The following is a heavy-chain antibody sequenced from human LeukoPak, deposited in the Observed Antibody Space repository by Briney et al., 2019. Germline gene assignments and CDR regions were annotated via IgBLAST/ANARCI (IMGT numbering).Heavy chain of an antibody. CDR2: MYYTGTT. J-gene: IGHJ5*02. V-gene: IGHV4-39*07. CDR3: ARSVSAYAGRGWFDP. CDR1: GGSIRSLGYS. Sequence: SETLSLTCSVSGGSIRSLGYSWGWIRQPPGKGLEWIASMYYTGTTYYNPSLKSRVTMSVDTSKNQFSLNLTSVTAADTAVFYCARSVSAYAGRGWFDPWGQGILVTVSS. D-gene: IGHD5-12*01.